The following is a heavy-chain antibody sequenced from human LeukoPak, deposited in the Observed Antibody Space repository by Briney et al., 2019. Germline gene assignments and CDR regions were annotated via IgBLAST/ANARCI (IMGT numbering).Heavy chain of an antibody. Sequence: GASVKISCKASGYTFTNHGITWVRQAPGQGPEWMGWISAYNGNTNYAQHLQGRVTMTTDTSTTTAYMELRSLTSADTAVYYCAGIWASDDAVAIWGQRTTLTVSS. CDR1: GYTFTNHG. J-gene: IGHJ3*02. CDR3: AGIWASDDAVAI. CDR2: ISAYNGNT. D-gene: IGHD2-15*01. V-gene: IGHV1-18*01.